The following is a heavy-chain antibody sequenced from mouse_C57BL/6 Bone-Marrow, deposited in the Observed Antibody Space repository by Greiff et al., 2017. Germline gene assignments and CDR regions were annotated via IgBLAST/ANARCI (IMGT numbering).Heavy chain of an antibody. CDR2: FHPYNDDT. J-gene: IGHJ4*01. CDR1: GYTFTTYP. CDR3: AITTVAEAMDY. V-gene: IGHV1-47*01. D-gene: IGHD1-1*01. Sequence: QVQLKESGAELVKPGASVKMSCKASGYTFTTYPIEWMKQNHGKSLEWIGNFHPYNDDTKYNEKFKGKATLTVEKSSSTVYLELSRLTSDDSAVYYCAITTVAEAMDYWGQGTSVTVSS.